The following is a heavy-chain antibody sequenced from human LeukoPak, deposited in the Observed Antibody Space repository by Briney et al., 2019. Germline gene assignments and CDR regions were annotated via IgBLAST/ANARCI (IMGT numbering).Heavy chain of an antibody. J-gene: IGHJ4*02. D-gene: IGHD3-22*01. V-gene: IGHV5-51*01. CDR1: GYLFGIFW. Sequence: GESLKISCKASGYLFGIFWIGWVREMPGRGLEWMGMIYPLESDTKYNPSFQGPVTISVGESITIAFLQWNSLKTSDPAHYYCAGGGSGYFDYWGQGTQVTVSS. CDR2: IYPLESDT. CDR3: AGGGSGYFDY.